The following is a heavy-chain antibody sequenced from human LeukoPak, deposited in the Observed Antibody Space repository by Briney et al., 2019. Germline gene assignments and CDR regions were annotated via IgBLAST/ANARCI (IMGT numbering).Heavy chain of an antibody. CDR3: ARGGDSSGSRRTACDI. CDR2: LSGSGDRR. Sequence: PGGSLRLSCAAPGFTFTSYAMSWVRQAPGRGLEWVSGLSGSGDRRYYADSVKGRFTLSRDNSKNTLYLQMNSLRVEDTAAYFCARGGDSSGSRRTACDIWGQGTMVTVSS. CDR1: GFTFTSYA. D-gene: IGHD3-22*01. J-gene: IGHJ3*02. V-gene: IGHV3-23*01.